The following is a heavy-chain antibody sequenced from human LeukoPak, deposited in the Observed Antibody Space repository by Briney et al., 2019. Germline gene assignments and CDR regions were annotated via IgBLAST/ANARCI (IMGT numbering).Heavy chain of an antibody. J-gene: IGHJ6*03. CDR3: ARHPGYYYHYMDV. V-gene: IGHV4-30-2*03. CDR1: GGSISSGGYS. D-gene: IGHD1-1*01. Sequence: PSQTLSLTCAVSGGSISSGGYSWSWIRQPPGKGLEWIGYIYYSGSTYYNPSLKSRVTISVDTSKNQFSLKLSSVTAADTAVYYCARHPGYYYHYMDVWGKGTTVTISS. CDR2: IYYSGST.